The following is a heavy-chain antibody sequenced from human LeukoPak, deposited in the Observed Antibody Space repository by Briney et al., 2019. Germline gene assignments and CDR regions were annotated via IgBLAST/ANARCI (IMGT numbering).Heavy chain of an antibody. CDR1: GGTFSSYD. CDR3: ARGSSYCSGGSCHGY. V-gene: IGHV1-8*02. J-gene: IGHJ4*02. D-gene: IGHD2-15*01. Sequence: ASVKVSCKASGGTFSSYDINWVRQATGQGLEWMGWMNPNSGNTGYAQKFQGRVTMTRNTSISTAYTELSSLRSEDTAVYYCARGSSYCSGGSCHGYWGQGTLVTVSS. CDR2: MNPNSGNT.